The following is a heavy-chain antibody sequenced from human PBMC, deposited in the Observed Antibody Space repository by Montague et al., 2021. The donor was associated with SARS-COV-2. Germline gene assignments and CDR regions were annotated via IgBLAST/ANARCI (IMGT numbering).Heavy chain of an antibody. Sequence: SETLSLTCTVSGGSISSSSYYWGWIRQPPGKGLEWIGSIYYSGSTYYNPSLKIRVTISVDTPKNQFSLKLSSVTAADTAVYYCARQEPIVVVVAAARGWFDPWGQGTLVTVSS. D-gene: IGHD2-15*01. J-gene: IGHJ5*02. CDR2: IYYSGST. CDR1: GGSISSSSYY. V-gene: IGHV4-39*01. CDR3: ARQEPIVVVVAAARGWFDP.